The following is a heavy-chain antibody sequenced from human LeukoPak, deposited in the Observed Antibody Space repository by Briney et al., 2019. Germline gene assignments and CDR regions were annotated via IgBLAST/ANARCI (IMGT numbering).Heavy chain of an antibody. CDR1: GYSFTTHG. D-gene: IGHD6-13*01. J-gene: IGHJ5*02. Sequence: ASVKVSCKASGYSFTTHGISWVRQAPGQGLEWMGWISAYNGNTNYAQKFQGRVTMTTDTPTSTAYMELRSLRSDDTAVYYCARDYSSSHFNWFDPWGQGILVTVSS. CDR3: ARDYSSSHFNWFDP. CDR2: ISAYNGNT. V-gene: IGHV1-18*01.